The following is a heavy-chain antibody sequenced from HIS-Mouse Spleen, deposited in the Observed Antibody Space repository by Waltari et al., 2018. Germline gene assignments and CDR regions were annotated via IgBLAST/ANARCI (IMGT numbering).Heavy chain of an antibody. CDR3: ARDPRITGTTGAFDI. D-gene: IGHD1-20*01. J-gene: IGHJ3*02. CDR2: ISSSSSYI. CDR1: GSTFSSYS. V-gene: IGHV3-21*01. Sequence: EVQLVESGGGLVKPGGSLRLSCAASGSTFSSYSMNWVGQAPGKGLEWVSSISSSSSYIYYADSVKGRFTISRDNAKNSLYLQMNSLRAEDTAVYYCARDPRITGTTGAFDIWGQGTMVTVSS.